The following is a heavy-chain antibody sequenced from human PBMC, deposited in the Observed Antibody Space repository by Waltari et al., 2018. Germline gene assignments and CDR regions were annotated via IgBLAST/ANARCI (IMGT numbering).Heavy chain of an antibody. Sequence: EVQLVESGGGLVQPGRSLRLSCAASGFTFDDYAMHWVRQAPGKGLEWVSGISWNSGSIGYADSVKGRFTISRDNAKNSLYLQMNSLRAEDTALYYCAKRVYSGYAFDIWGQGTMVTVSS. CDR3: AKRVYSGYAFDI. CDR1: GFTFDDYA. D-gene: IGHD6-19*01. CDR2: ISWNSGSI. V-gene: IGHV3-9*01. J-gene: IGHJ3*02.